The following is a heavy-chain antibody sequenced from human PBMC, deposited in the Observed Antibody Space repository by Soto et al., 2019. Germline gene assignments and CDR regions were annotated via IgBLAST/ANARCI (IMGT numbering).Heavy chain of an antibody. J-gene: IGHJ4*02. CDR1: GGTFSSYA. CDR2: IIPIFGTA. D-gene: IGHD5-18*01. V-gene: IGHV1-69*13. CDR3: ARLGVDTAMVPDDY. Sequence: SVKVSCKASGGTFSSYAISWVQQAPGQGLEWMGGIIPIFGTANYAQKFQGRVTITADESTSTAYMELSSLRSEDTAVYYCARLGVDTAMVPDDYWGQGTLVTVSS.